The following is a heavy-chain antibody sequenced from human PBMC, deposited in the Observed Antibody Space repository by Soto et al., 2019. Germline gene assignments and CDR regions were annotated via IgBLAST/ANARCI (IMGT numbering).Heavy chain of an antibody. Sequence: PGGSLRLSCAASGFTFSDYYRSWIRHAPGKGLERVSYISSSSSYTNYADSVKGRFTIPRDNAKNSLYLQMNSLRAEDTAVYYCARDRPRYYDSSGFLFDYWGQGTLVTVSS. D-gene: IGHD3-22*01. CDR1: GFTFSDYY. CDR3: ARDRPRYYDSSGFLFDY. V-gene: IGHV3-11*06. J-gene: IGHJ4*02. CDR2: ISSSSSYT.